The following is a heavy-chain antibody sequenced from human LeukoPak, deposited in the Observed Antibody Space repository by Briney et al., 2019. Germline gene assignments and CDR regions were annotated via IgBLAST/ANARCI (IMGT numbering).Heavy chain of an antibody. CDR1: GFTFSNYA. CDR2: FSGSAGTT. CDR3: AKTAIILVRGVSYFDS. J-gene: IGHJ4*02. Sequence: PGGSLRLSCAASGFTFSNYAMSWVRQAPGKGLEWVSGFSGSAGTTHYADSVKGRFTISRDNSKNTLYLQMNSLRAEDTAVYYWAKTAIILVRGVSYFDSWGQGTLVTVSS. V-gene: IGHV3-23*01. D-gene: IGHD3-10*01.